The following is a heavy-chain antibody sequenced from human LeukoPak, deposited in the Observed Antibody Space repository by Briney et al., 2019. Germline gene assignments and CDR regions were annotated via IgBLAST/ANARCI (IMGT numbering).Heavy chain of an antibody. CDR2: IWYVGSNK. CDR1: GFTFSSYG. V-gene: IGHV3-33*01. Sequence: PGGSLRLSCAASGFTFSSYGMHWVRQAPGKGLEWVAVIWYVGSNKYYADSVKGRFTISRDNSKNTLYLQMNSLRAEDTAVYYCARDSIVVVPAAMHYYYYYGMDVWGQGTTVTVSS. J-gene: IGHJ6*02. CDR3: ARDSIVVVPAAMHYYYYYGMDV. D-gene: IGHD2-2*01.